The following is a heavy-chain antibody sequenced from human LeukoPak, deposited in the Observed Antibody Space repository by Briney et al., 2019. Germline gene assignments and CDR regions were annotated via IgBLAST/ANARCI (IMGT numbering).Heavy chain of an antibody. J-gene: IGHJ4*02. D-gene: IGHD6-6*01. CDR3: ARGQEGQLVGY. CDR2: IYYSGST. Sequence: SETLSLTCTVSGGSISSGYYWGWIRQPPGKGLEWIGSIYYSGSTYSNPSLKSRVTTSADTSKNQFSLKLTSVTAADTAMYYCARGQEGQLVGYWGQGTLVTVSS. CDR1: GGSISSGYY. V-gene: IGHV4-38-2*02.